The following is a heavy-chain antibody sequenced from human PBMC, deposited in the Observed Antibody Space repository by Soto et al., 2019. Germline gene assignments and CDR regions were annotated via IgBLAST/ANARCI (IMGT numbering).Heavy chain of an antibody. CDR3: ARGEKYQLLSYRRYYYYGMDV. CDR1: GGTFSSYA. J-gene: IGHJ6*02. CDR2: IIPIFGTA. V-gene: IGHV1-69*06. Sequence: QVQLVQSGAEVKKPGSSVKVSCKASGGTFSSYAISWVRQAPGQGLEWMGGIIPIFGTANYAQKFQGRVTITADKSTGTAYMELSSLRSEDTAVYYCARGEKYQLLSYRRYYYYGMDVWGQGTTVTVSS. D-gene: IGHD2-2*01.